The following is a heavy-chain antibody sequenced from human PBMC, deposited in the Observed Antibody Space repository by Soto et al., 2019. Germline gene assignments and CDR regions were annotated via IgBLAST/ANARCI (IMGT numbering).Heavy chain of an antibody. CDR2: SSFDGRSNI. CDR1: GFTFSTFD. Sequence: QVQLVESGGGVVQPGGSLRLSCAASGFTFSTFDMHWVRQAPGKGLEWVAVSSFDGRSNIYYADSVKGRFTVSRDNSKNRLYLEVNSLRTEDTAVYFCAKGRCGGDCSGFDYWGPGTLVTVSS. CDR3: AKGRCGGDCSGFDY. V-gene: IGHV3-30*18. J-gene: IGHJ4*02. D-gene: IGHD2-21*01.